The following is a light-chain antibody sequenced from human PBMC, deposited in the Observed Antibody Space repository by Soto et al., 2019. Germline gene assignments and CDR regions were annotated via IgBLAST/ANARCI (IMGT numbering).Light chain of an antibody. Sequence: QSVLTQPASVSGSPGQSIAISCTGTTSDVVAYDYVSWYQRHPGKAPKLMISEVNNRPSGVSNRFSGSKSGNTASLTISGLQAEDEADYYCSSYTTSATLLFGGGTKLTVL. CDR1: TSDVVAYDY. CDR3: SSYTTSATLL. V-gene: IGLV2-14*01. J-gene: IGLJ2*01. CDR2: EVN.